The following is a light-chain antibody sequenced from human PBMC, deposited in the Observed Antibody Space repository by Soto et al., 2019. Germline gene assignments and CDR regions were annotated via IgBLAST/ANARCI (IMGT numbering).Light chain of an antibody. V-gene: IGLV7-46*01. CDR2: DTG. CDR3: LLSYSDTRPGV. J-gene: IGLJ2*01. Sequence: QAVVTQEPSLTVSPGGTVTLTCGSSTGAVTSGHSPYWFQQKPGQAPRTLIFDTGNKHSCTPARFSGSLLGGLAALTLSGAQPEDEAEYYCLLSYSDTRPGVFGGGTKLTVL. CDR1: TGAVTSGHS.